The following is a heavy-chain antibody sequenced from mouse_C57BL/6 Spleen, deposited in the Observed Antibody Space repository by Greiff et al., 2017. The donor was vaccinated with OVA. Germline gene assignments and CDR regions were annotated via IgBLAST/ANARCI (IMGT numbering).Heavy chain of an antibody. V-gene: IGHV1-50*01. J-gene: IGHJ1*03. D-gene: IGHD1-1*01. CDR3: ARPGDYYGSSYGYFVV. Sequence: QVHVKQPGAELVKPGASVKLSCKASGYTFTSYWMQWVKQRPGQGLEWIGEIDPSDSYTNYNQKFKGKATLTVDTSSSTAYMQLSSLTSEDSAVYDCARPGDYYGSSYGYFVVWGTGTTVTVSS. CDR1: GYTFTSYW. CDR2: IDPSDSYT.